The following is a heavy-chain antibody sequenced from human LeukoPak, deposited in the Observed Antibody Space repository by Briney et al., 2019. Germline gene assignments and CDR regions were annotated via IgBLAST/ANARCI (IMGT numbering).Heavy chain of an antibody. CDR2: IIPIFGTA. J-gene: IGHJ4*02. Sequence: ASVKVSCKASGGTFSSYAISWVRQAPGQGLEGMGRIIPIFGTANYAQKFQGRVTITTDESTSTAYVELSSLRSEDTAVYYCARDPYYYDSSGYYYGYWGQGTLVTVSS. CDR3: ARDPYYYDSSGYYYGY. D-gene: IGHD3-22*01. CDR1: GGTFSSYA. V-gene: IGHV1-69*05.